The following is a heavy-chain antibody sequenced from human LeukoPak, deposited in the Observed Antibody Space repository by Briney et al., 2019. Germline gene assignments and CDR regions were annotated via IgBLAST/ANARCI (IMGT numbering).Heavy chain of an antibody. Sequence: GGSLRLSCAASRITFSTYAMSWVRQAPGKGLEWISTIANDGGSTYYADSVKGRFTISRDNSRNTLYLQMNSLRADDTVVYYCAKSHSVEQRGYFDYWGQGTLVTVSS. CDR3: AKSHSVEQRGYFDY. V-gene: IGHV3-23*01. CDR1: RITFSTYA. J-gene: IGHJ4*02. D-gene: IGHD1/OR15-1a*01. CDR2: IANDGGST.